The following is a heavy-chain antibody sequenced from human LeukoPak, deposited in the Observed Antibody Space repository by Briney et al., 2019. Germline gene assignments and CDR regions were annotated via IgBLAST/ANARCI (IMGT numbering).Heavy chain of an antibody. Sequence: PSETLSLTCAVYGGSFTIYSWTWIRQPPGKSLEWVGEISPSGNTQYNPSLKSRATISLDASKSQFYLKLNSVTAADTAVYYCARQGWQWLVGAFDIWGQGTMVTVSS. J-gene: IGHJ3*02. CDR2: ISPSGNT. CDR1: GGSFTIYS. D-gene: IGHD6-19*01. V-gene: IGHV4-34*01. CDR3: ARQGWQWLVGAFDI.